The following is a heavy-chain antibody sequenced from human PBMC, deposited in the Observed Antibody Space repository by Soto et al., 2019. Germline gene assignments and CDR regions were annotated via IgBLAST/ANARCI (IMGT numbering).Heavy chain of an antibody. D-gene: IGHD3-16*01. CDR3: VRLGGSSPGDF. V-gene: IGHV3-74*01. CDR1: GFPFSDYW. Sequence: EVQLVESGGDLVQPGGSLRLSCVASGFPFSDYWLYWVRQAPGKGLVWVSRIDSDGVGTNYADSVKGRFTISRDNAKNTLYLEMNSLRAEDTAVYYCVRLGGSSPGDFWGQGTLVTVSS. CDR2: IDSDGVGT. J-gene: IGHJ4*01.